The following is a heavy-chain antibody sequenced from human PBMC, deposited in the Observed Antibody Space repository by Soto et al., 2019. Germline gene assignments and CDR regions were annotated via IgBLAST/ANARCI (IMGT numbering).Heavy chain of an antibody. D-gene: IGHD6-19*01. V-gene: IGHV1-18*01. CDR2: ISGSNGDT. Sequence: QVQLAQSGAEVKEAGASVKVSCKASGYTFTNYGVAWVRRAPGQGLEWMGWISGSNGDTKYAQNLQNRVSLTTDTSTNTAYMELRSLRPDDTAIYFCGRGGLAVNGTYDYWGQGTLVTVSS. CDR1: GYTFTNYG. J-gene: IGHJ4*02. CDR3: GRGGLAVNGTYDY.